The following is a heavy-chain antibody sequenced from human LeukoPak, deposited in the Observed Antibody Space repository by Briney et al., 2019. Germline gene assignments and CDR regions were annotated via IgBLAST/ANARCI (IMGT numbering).Heavy chain of an antibody. CDR2: IYYSGST. CDR3: ARGSVYATE. J-gene: IGHJ4*02. D-gene: IGHD2-8*01. Sequence: PSETLSLTCTVSGGSISSGDYYWSWIRQPPGKGLGGIGYIYYSGSTNYNPSLKSRVTISVDTSKNQFSLKLSSVTAADTAVYYCARGSVYATEWGQGTLVTVSS. CDR1: GGSISSGDYY. V-gene: IGHV4-61*08.